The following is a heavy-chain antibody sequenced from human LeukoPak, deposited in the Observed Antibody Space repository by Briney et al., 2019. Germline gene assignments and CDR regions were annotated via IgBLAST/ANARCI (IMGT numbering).Heavy chain of an antibody. CDR1: GGPIGSYY. Sequence: SETLSLTCTVSGGPIGSYYWTWIRQPPGKGLEWIGYIYYSGNTYYNPSLKSRVTISVDTSKNQFSLKLSSVTAADTAVYYCARDAGHQLSRRNYYAMDVWGQGTTVTVSS. D-gene: IGHD1-1*01. V-gene: IGHV4-59*12. CDR2: IYYSGNT. CDR3: ARDAGHQLSRRNYYAMDV. J-gene: IGHJ6*02.